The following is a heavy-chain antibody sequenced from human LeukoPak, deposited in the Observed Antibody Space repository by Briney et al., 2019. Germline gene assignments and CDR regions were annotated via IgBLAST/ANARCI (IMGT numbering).Heavy chain of an antibody. CDR2: IIPIFGRA. Sequence: SVTVSFTASGGTFSNYAISWVRQAPGQGLEWMGGIIPIFGRANYAQKFQGRVTITADESTSTAYMELSSLRSEDTAVYYCARTPSVVVTASPWLGWFDPWGQGTLVTVSS. D-gene: IGHD2-21*02. V-gene: IGHV1-69*13. CDR3: ARTPSVVVTASPWLGWFDP. J-gene: IGHJ5*02. CDR1: GGTFSNYA.